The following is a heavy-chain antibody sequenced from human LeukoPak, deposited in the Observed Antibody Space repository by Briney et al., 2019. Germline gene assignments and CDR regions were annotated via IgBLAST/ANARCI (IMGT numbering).Heavy chain of an antibody. CDR1: GFTFDDYA. CDR3: ARVEADYYYYYMDV. Sequence: GGSLRLSCAASGFTFDDYAMHWVRQAPGKGLEWVSGISWNSGSIGYADSVKGRFTISRDNAKNSLYLQMNSLRAEDTALYYCARVEADYYYYYMDVWGKGTTVTVSS. D-gene: IGHD6-13*01. CDR2: ISWNSGSI. J-gene: IGHJ6*03. V-gene: IGHV3-9*01.